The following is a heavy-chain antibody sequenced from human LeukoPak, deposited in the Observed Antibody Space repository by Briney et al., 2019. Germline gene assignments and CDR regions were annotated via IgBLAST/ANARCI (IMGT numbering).Heavy chain of an antibody. D-gene: IGHD3-3*01. J-gene: IGHJ6*02. Sequence: SETLSLTCTVSGGSISSYYWSWIRQPAGKGLECIGRIYTSGSTNYNPSLKSRVTMSVDTSKNQFSLKLSSVTAADTAVYYCARDQRSHYDFWSGYLYGMDVWGQGTTVTVSS. V-gene: IGHV4-4*07. CDR1: GGSISSYY. CDR2: IYTSGST. CDR3: ARDQRSHYDFWSGYLYGMDV.